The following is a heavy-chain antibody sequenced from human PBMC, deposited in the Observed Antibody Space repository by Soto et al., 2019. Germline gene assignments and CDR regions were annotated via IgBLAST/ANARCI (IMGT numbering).Heavy chain of an antibody. V-gene: IGHV3-23*01. CDR2: ISGSGDNT. CDR3: VRKFDASGYVDS. D-gene: IGHD3-22*01. Sequence: LESGGGLVQPGESLRLSGAASGFIFNNYAMNWVRQAPGTGLEWVSGISGSGDNTDYAHSVRGRFTISRDKSKSSLFVQMNSLRAEDTAVYYCVRKFDASGYVDSWGQGTLVTVSS. CDR1: GFIFNNYA. J-gene: IGHJ4*02.